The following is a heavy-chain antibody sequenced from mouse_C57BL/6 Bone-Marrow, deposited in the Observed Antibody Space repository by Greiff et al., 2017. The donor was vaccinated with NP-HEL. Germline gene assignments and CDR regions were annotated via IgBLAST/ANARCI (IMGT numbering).Heavy chain of an antibody. CDR3: ARQEDHYYGSSYGYFDV. V-gene: IGHV5-12*01. CDR1: GFTFSDYY. J-gene: IGHJ1*03. CDR2: ISNGGGST. Sequence: EVKLEESGGGLVQPGGSLKLSCAASGFTFSDYYMYWVRQTPEKRLEWVAYISNGGGSTYYPDTVKGRFTISRDNAKNTLYLQMSRLKSEDTAMYYCARQEDHYYGSSYGYFDVWGTATTVTVSS. D-gene: IGHD1-1*01.